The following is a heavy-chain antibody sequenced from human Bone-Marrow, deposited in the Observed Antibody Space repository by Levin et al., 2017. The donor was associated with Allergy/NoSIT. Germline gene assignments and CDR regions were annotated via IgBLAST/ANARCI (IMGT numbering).Heavy chain of an antibody. V-gene: IGHV1-2*06. CDR3: ATGSTEYFFYYYMDV. J-gene: IGHJ6*03. D-gene: IGHD2-2*01. CDR1: GYTFSGYY. Sequence: GASVKVSCKASGYTFSGYYIHWVRQAPGQGLEWMGRINPSSGDTDYAQKFRGRVTMTRDTSINTAYMDLSSLTYDDTAVYYCATGSTEYFFYYYMDVWGIGTSVTVSS. CDR2: INPSSGDT.